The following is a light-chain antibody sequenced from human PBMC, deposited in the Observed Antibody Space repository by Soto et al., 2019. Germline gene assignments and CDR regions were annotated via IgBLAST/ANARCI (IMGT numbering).Light chain of an antibody. CDR1: EFITNY. J-gene: IGKJ1*01. CDR2: AAS. Sequence: DIQITHSPSSLSASVGDRVSITCRSSEFITNYVYWFQHKPGKAPKLLIFAASNLQSGVPSRFSGSGFGTDFTLTISNLQPEDFATYYCHQSYSTPRTLGQGTKVDIK. V-gene: IGKV1-39*01. CDR3: HQSYSTPRT.